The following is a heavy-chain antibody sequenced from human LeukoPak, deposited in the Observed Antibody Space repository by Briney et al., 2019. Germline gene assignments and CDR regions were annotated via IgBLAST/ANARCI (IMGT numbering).Heavy chain of an antibody. V-gene: IGHV4-59*01. CDR2: IYYTGTT. CDR1: GDSTNTYF. D-gene: IGHD4-17*01. J-gene: IGHJ4*02. CDR3: ASKSTDHGELRFDY. Sequence: SETLSLTCTISGDSTNTYFWSWVRQPPGKGLEWIGYIYYTGTTNYNPSLKSRVTISVDTSKNQFSLKVSSVTAADTGVYYCASKSTDHGELRFDYWGQGTLVTVSS.